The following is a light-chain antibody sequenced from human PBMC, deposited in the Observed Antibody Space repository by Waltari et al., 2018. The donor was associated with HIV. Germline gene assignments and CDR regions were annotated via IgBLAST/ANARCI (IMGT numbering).Light chain of an antibody. Sequence: SYELRQPPSVSVSPGQTARITCSGDALPDQYVYWYQQKPGQAPLLVIFKYSERPSGIPERFSGSSSGKTVTLTVTGVQAEDEADYYCQSVDSSATYWVFGGGTKLTVL. V-gene: IGLV3-25*03. CDR3: QSVDSSATYWV. J-gene: IGLJ3*02. CDR2: KYS. CDR1: ALPDQY.